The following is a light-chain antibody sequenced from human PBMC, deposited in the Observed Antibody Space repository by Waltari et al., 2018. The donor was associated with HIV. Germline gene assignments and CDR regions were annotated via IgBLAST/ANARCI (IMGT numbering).Light chain of an antibody. CDR2: EDT. Sequence: QSALTQPASVSGSPGQSITISCIGTSSDVGGYSLVSWYQHHPGKAPQLLIFEDTERPSGVSNRFPASKSGTTASLTISGLLAEDAADYYCCSYGGFTTYVFGSGTKVTVL. CDR3: CSYGGFTTYV. J-gene: IGLJ1*01. V-gene: IGLV2-23*01. CDR1: SSDVGGYSL.